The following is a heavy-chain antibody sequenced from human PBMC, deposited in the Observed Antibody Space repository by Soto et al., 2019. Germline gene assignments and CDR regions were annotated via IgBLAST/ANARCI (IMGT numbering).Heavy chain of an antibody. Sequence: VRQAPGKGLEWVSYISSSSSTIYYADSVKGRFTISRDNAKNSLYLQMNSLRAEDTAVYYCARSGRYDFWSGYLNWFDPWGQGTLVTVSS. CDR2: ISSSSSTI. CDR3: ARSGRYDFWSGYLNWFDP. J-gene: IGHJ5*02. V-gene: IGHV3-48*01. D-gene: IGHD3-3*01.